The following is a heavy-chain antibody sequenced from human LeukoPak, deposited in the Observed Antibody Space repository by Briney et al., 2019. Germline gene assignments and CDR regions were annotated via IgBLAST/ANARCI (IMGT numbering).Heavy chain of an antibody. CDR3: AKNLRWRDDAFDI. Sequence: PGGSLRLSCAASGFTFSSYSMNWIRQAPGKGLEWVSSISGSSSYIYYADSVKGRFTISRDNSKNTLYLQMSSLRAEDTAVYYCAKNLRWRDDAFDIWGQGTMVTVSS. J-gene: IGHJ3*02. CDR1: GFTFSSYS. V-gene: IGHV3-21*04. CDR2: ISGSSSYI. D-gene: IGHD4-23*01.